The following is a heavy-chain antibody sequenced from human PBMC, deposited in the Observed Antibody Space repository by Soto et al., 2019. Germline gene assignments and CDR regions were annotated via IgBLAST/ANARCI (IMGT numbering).Heavy chain of an antibody. CDR3: AREPRYCSGGSCSIMGDAFDI. D-gene: IGHD2-15*01. Sequence: PGGSLRLSCAASGFTFSSYAMSWVRQAPGKGLEWVSAISGSGGSTYYADSVKGRFTISRDNSKNTLYLQMNSLRAEDTAVYYCAREPRYCSGGSCSIMGDAFDIWGQGAMVTVSS. CDR1: GFTFSSYA. CDR2: ISGSGGST. J-gene: IGHJ3*02. V-gene: IGHV3-23*01.